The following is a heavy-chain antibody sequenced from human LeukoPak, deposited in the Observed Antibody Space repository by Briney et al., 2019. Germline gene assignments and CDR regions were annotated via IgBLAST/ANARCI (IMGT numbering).Heavy chain of an antibody. Sequence: GGSLRLSCAASDFTVSSNSMSWVRQAPGEGLEWVSAISGSGGSTYYADSVKGRFTISRDNSKNTLYLQMNSLRAEDTAVYYCAKDQGSHYYGSGSYPNYWGQGTLVTVSS. J-gene: IGHJ4*02. CDR3: AKDQGSHYYGSGSYPNY. CDR2: ISGSGGST. V-gene: IGHV3-23*01. D-gene: IGHD3-10*01. CDR1: DFTVSSNS.